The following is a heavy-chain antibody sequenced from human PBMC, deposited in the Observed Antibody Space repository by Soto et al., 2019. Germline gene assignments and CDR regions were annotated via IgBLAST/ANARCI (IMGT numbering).Heavy chain of an antibody. J-gene: IGHJ4*02. CDR1: GYTFSDYY. CDR2: INPNSGGT. Sequence: QVQLVQSGAEVRKPGASVKVSCKASGYTFSDYYIHWVRQAPGQGLEWMGWINPNSGGTKYAPKFQGGVNMTRDKSITTAYMELSRLRSGDTAVYYCAREPATAKPEGVDFWGQGTLVTVSS. D-gene: IGHD1-1*01. V-gene: IGHV1-2*02. CDR3: AREPATAKPEGVDF.